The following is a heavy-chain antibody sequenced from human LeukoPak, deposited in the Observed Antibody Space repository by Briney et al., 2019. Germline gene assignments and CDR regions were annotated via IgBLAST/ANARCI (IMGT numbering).Heavy chain of an antibody. CDR1: GYSISSGYY. CDR2: IYHSGST. Sequence: PSETLSLTCTVSGYSISSGYYWGWIRQPPGKGLEWIGSIYHSGSTYYNPSLQGRVTISIDTSKSQFYMKLRFVTAADTAVYYCARVRCSGGSCPYYYYYYYMDVWGKGTTVTVSS. V-gene: IGHV4-38-2*02. CDR3: ARVRCSGGSCPYYYYYYYMDV. D-gene: IGHD2-15*01. J-gene: IGHJ6*03.